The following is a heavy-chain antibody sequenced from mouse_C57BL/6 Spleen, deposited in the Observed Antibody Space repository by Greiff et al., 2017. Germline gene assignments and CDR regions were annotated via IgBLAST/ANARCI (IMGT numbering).Heavy chain of an antibody. V-gene: IGHV1-82*01. CDR2: IYPGDGDT. CDR1: GYAFSSSW. CDR3: ARGSGNY. Sequence: VQGVESGPELVKPGASVKISCKASGYAFSSSWMNWVKQRPGKGLEWIGRIYPGDGDTNYNGKFKGKATLTADKSSSTAYMQLSSLTSEDSAVYFCARGSGNYWGQGTTLTVSS. D-gene: IGHD3-1*01. J-gene: IGHJ2*01.